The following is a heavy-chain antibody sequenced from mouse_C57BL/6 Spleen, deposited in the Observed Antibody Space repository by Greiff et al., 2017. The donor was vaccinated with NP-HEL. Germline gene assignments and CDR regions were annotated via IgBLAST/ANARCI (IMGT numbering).Heavy chain of an antibody. J-gene: IGHJ2*01. CDR3: ARIYYGSSSYFDY. CDR2: IYPGSGST. V-gene: IGHV1-55*01. Sequence: QVQLQQPGAELVKPEASVKMSCKASGYTFTSYWITWVKQRPGQGLEWIGDIYPGSGSTNYNEKFKSKATLTVDTSSSTAYMQLSSLTSEDSAVYYCARIYYGSSSYFDYWGQGTTLTVSS. CDR1: GYTFTSYW. D-gene: IGHD1-1*01.